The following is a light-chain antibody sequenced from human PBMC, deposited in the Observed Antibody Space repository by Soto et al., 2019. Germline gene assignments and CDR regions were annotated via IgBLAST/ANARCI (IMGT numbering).Light chain of an antibody. J-gene: IGKJ1*01. CDR3: QEYNSAPRT. CDR1: QGISNY. CDR2: AAS. Sequence: EIQMTQSTSSLSKSVGDRVTITCRASQGISNYLAWYQQKPGKVPKLLIYAASTLQSGVPSRFSGSVSETDFTLTISCLQPEDVATNYFQEYNSAPRTVGQGAKVDSK. V-gene: IGKV1-27*01.